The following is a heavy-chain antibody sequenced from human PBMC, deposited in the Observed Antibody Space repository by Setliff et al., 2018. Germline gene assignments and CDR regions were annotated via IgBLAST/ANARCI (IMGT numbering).Heavy chain of an antibody. CDR2: INPSGGST. Sequence: ASVKVSCKASGYTFTSYYMHWVRQAPGQGLEWMGIINPSGGSTSYAQKFQGRVTMTRDESTSTAYMELSSLRSEDTAVYYCARGHRSAMAAAGTVYGMDVWGQGTTVTVSS. V-gene: IGHV1-46*01. CDR3: ARGHRSAMAAAGTVYGMDV. D-gene: IGHD6-13*01. CDR1: GYTFTSYY. J-gene: IGHJ6*02.